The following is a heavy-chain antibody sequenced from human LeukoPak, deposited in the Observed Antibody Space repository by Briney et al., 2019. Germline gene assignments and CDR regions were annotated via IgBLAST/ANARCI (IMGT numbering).Heavy chain of an antibody. V-gene: IGHV3-23*01. Sequence: PGGSLRLSCAASGFTFSSYAMSWVRQAPGKGLEWVSCISAGGGGTYYADTVKGRFTISRDNSKNTLYLQMNSLRAEDTAVYYCAKDYCSGGSCLGLWGQGTLVTVSS. CDR2: ISAGGGGT. CDR1: GFTFSSYA. J-gene: IGHJ4*02. CDR3: AKDYCSGGSCLGL. D-gene: IGHD2-15*01.